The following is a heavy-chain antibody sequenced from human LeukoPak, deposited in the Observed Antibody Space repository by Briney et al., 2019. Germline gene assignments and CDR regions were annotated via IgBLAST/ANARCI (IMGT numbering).Heavy chain of an antibody. CDR2: IYYSGTT. D-gene: IGHD4-17*01. CDR3: AREDPQTTVPEGMDV. J-gene: IGHJ6*02. Sequence: PETLSLTCTVSGGSISYYYWSWIRQSPGKGLEWIGYIYYSGTTNYDPSLKSRVTISVDTSKNQFSLQLRSVTAADTAVYYCAREDPQTTVPEGMDVWGQGTTVTVSS. V-gene: IGHV4-59*01. CDR1: GGSISYYY.